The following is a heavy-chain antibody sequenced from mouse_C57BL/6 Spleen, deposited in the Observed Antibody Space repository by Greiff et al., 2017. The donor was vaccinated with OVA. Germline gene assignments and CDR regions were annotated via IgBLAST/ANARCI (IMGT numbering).Heavy chain of an antibody. V-gene: IGHV1-82*01. D-gene: IGHD2-12*01. CDR3: ASDEGDEECSYDYAMDY. CDR2: IYPGDGDT. J-gene: IGHJ4*01. CDR1: GYAFSSSW. Sequence: VQLQQSGPELVKPGASVKISCKASGYAFSSSWMNWVKQRPGKGLEWIGRIYPGDGDTNYNGKFKGKATLTADTSSSTAYMQLSSLTSEDSAVSVRASDEGDEECSYDYAMDYWGQGTSVTVAS.